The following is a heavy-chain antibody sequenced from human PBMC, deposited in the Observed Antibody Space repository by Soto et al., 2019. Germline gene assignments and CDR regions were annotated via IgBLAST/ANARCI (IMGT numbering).Heavy chain of an antibody. J-gene: IGHJ4*02. Sequence: PSETLSLTCTVSGGSISSGGYYWSWIRQHPGKGLGGIGYIYYSGSTYYNPSLKSRVTISVDTSKNQFSLKLSSVTAADTAVYYCARAEYSSSSTLAVAGTKALDYWGQGTLVTVSS. CDR2: IYYSGST. CDR1: GGSISSGGYY. CDR3: ARAEYSSSSTLAVAGTKALDY. V-gene: IGHV4-31*03. D-gene: IGHD6-6*01.